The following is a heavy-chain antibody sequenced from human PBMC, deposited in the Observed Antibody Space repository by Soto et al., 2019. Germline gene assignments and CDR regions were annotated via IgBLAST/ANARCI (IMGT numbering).Heavy chain of an antibody. CDR3: ARMPDYARRGDALDI. CDR1: GGTFSSYA. J-gene: IGHJ3*02. D-gene: IGHD4-17*01. CDR2: IIPIFGTA. Sequence: VKVSCKASGGTFSSYAISWVRQAPGQGLEWMGGIIPIFGTANYAQKFQGRVTITADEYTSKAYMELSSLRSEDTAVYYCARMPDYARRGDALDIGGQGTMVTVSS. V-gene: IGHV1-69*13.